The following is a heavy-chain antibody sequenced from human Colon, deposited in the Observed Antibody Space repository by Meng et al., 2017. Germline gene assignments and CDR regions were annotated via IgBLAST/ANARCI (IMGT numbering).Heavy chain of an antibody. D-gene: IGHD5-18*01. CDR3: ARGQDVDTAFQY. J-gene: IGHJ1*01. CDR1: GISFSSSG. CDR2: IWSDGSNK. V-gene: IGHV3-33*01. Sequence: VVLVESGGVVVQPGRSLRLSCLPFGISFSSSGMHWVRQAPGKGLEWVAMIWSDGSNKYYADSVKGRFTISRDNSKNTLYLQMDSLTAEDTAVYYCARGQDVDTAFQYWGQGTLVTVSS.